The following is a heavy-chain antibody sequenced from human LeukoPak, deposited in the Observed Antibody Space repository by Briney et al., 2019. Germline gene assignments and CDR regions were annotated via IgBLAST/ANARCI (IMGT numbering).Heavy chain of an antibody. Sequence: PGGSLRLSRAASGFTFSSYEMNWVRQAPARGLEWLSYISSSGGTMYYADSVKGRFTISRDNAKNSLYLQMSSLRVEDTAVYYCARAGRVAASGWGRHFDLWGRGTLVTVSS. J-gene: IGHJ2*01. V-gene: IGHV3-48*03. D-gene: IGHD3-10*01. CDR3: ARAGRVAASGWGRHFDL. CDR2: ISSSGGTM. CDR1: GFTFSSYE.